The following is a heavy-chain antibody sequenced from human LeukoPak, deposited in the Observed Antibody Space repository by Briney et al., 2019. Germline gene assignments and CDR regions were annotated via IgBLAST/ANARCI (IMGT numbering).Heavy chain of an antibody. CDR2: IYRDDTT. CDR3: ARAAYDSGSYIVNHDY. V-gene: IGHV3-53*01. Sequence: GGTLRLSCAASGFTVSTNYMSWVRQAPGKGLEWVSVIYRDDTTYYADSVKGRFTISRDNSKNTLYLQMSSVRAEDTAVYYCARAAYDSGSYIVNHDYWGQGTLVTVSS. J-gene: IGHJ4*02. CDR1: GFTVSTNY. D-gene: IGHD3-22*01.